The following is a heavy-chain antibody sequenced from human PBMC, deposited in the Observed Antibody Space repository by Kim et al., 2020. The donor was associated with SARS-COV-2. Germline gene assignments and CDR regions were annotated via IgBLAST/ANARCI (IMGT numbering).Heavy chain of an antibody. CDR2: ISGSGGST. CDR3: AKGVDYYYDSSGYYRADWYFDL. J-gene: IGHJ2*01. CDR1: GFTFSSYA. D-gene: IGHD3-22*01. V-gene: IGHV3-23*01. Sequence: GGSLRLSCAASGFTFSSYAMSWVRQAPGKGLEWVSAISGSGGSTYYADSVKGRFTISRDNSKNTLYLQMNSLRAEDTAVYYCAKGVDYYYDSSGYYRADWYFDLWGRGTLVTVSS.